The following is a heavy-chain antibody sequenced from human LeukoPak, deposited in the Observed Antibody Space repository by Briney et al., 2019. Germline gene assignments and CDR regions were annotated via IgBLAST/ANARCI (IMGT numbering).Heavy chain of an antibody. CDR2: FDPEDGET. J-gene: IGHJ6*02. Sequence: GASVKVSCKVSGYTLTELSMHWVRQAPGKGLEWMGGFDPEDGETIYAQKFQGRVTMTEDTSTDTAYMELSSLRSEDTAVYYCATVGCSSTSCYKGSYYYYCMDVWGQGTTVTVSS. CDR1: GYTLTELS. CDR3: ATVGCSSTSCYKGSYYYYCMDV. D-gene: IGHD2-2*02. V-gene: IGHV1-24*01.